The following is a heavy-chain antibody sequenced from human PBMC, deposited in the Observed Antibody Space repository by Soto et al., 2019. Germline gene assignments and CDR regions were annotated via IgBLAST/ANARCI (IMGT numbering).Heavy chain of an antibody. V-gene: IGHV3-23*01. CDR2: ISDSGDSR. Sequence: LRLSFAASGFIFSNYAMSWVRQAPGKGLEWVSKISDSGDSRDYAASVKGRFTISRDNSKHTVSLQMNSLTAEDTAIYYCAQLDYGDLFDYWGQGTLVTVSS. J-gene: IGHJ4*02. D-gene: IGHD4-17*01. CDR1: GFIFSNYA. CDR3: AQLDYGDLFDY.